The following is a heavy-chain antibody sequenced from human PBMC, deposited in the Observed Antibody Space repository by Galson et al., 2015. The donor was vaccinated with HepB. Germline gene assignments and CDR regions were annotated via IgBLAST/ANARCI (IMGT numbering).Heavy chain of an antibody. CDR1: GFTFGNAW. Sequence: SLRLSCAASGFTFGNAWMSWVRQAPGKGLEWVGRIKSKTDGGTTDYAAPVKGRFTISRDDSKNTLYLQMNSLKTEDTAVYYCTTERGSGWRPNVDYWGQGTLVTVSS. D-gene: IGHD6-19*01. CDR2: IKSKTDGGTT. V-gene: IGHV3-15*01. J-gene: IGHJ4*02. CDR3: TTERGSGWRPNVDY.